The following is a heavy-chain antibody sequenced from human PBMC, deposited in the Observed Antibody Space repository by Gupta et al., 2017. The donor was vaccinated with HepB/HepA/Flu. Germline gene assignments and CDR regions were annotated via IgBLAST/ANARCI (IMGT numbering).Heavy chain of an antibody. CDR3: ARERDRRLQGNWGYYYYGMDV. V-gene: IGHV6-1*01. J-gene: IGHJ6*02. CDR1: GGRISEKRVR. Sequence: QVQLQQSGPRLVEPSQTLLLTCALSGGRISEKRVRWTWFRKRPSRGLEWLGRMFYRSEWYNDYAVSVKSRITINPDTSKNQFSLHLNSVTPEYTAVYYCARERDRRLQGNWGYYYYGMDVWGQGTTVTVSS. CDR2: MFYRSEWYN. D-gene: IGHD5-24*01.